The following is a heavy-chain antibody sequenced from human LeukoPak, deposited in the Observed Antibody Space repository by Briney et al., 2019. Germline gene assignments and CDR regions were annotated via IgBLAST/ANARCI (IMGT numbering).Heavy chain of an antibody. V-gene: IGHV4-4*07. Sequence: SETLSLTCTVSGGSISGDYWSWIRQPAGTGLEWIGRIYTSGSTIYNPSLKSRVTMSVDTSKNQFSLRLNSVTAADTAVYYCAKDRGGSGSSNWFDPWGQGTLVTVSS. J-gene: IGHJ5*02. D-gene: IGHD3-10*01. CDR3: AKDRGGSGSSNWFDP. CDR1: GGSISGDY. CDR2: IYTSGST.